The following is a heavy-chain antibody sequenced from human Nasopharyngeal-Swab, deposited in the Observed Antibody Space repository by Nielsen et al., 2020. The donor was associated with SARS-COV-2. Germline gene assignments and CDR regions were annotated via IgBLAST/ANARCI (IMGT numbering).Heavy chain of an antibody. CDR1: GYSFTSYW. CDR2: IYPGDSDT. Sequence: GESLKISCKGSGYSFTSYWIGWVRQMPGKGLEWMGIIYPGDSDTRCSPSFQGQVTISADKSISTAYLQWSSLKASDTAMYYCARLAPSFGRISRDAFDIWGQGTMVTVSS. J-gene: IGHJ3*02. V-gene: IGHV5-51*01. CDR3: ARLAPSFGRISRDAFDI. D-gene: IGHD2/OR15-2a*01.